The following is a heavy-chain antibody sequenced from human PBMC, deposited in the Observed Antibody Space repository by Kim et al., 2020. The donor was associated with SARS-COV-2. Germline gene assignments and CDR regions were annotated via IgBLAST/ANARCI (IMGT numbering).Heavy chain of an antibody. CDR1: GFTFDDYA. Sequence: GGSLRLSCAASGFTFDDYAMHWIRQAPGKGLEWVSGISWNSGSIGYADSVKGRFTISRYNAKNSLYLQMNSLRAEDTALYYCAKDKGWGYYDSSDGWYFDLWGRATLVTVSS. CDR2: ISWNSGSI. D-gene: IGHD3-22*01. J-gene: IGHJ2*01. V-gene: IGHV3-9*01. CDR3: AKDKGWGYYDSSDGWYFDL.